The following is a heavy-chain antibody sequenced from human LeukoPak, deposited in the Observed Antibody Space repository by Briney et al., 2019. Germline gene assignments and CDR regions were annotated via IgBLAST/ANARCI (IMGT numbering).Heavy chain of an antibody. J-gene: IGHJ4*02. CDR1: GFTFSSYA. CDR2: ISYDGSNK. V-gene: IGHV3-30*04. CDR3: VKDRGTVTVSFDY. D-gene: IGHD1-7*01. Sequence: GGSLRLSCAASGFTFSSYAMHWVRQAPGKGLEWVAVISYDGSNKYYADSVKGRFTISRDNSKNTLYLQMNSLRAEDTAVYYCVKDRGTVTVSFDYWGQGTLVTVSS.